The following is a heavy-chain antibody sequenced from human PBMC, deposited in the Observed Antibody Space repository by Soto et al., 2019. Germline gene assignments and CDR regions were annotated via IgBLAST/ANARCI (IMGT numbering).Heavy chain of an antibody. V-gene: IGHV3-9*01. CDR1: GFTFDDYA. CDR3: AKGVSSSSGVYLFDP. D-gene: IGHD6-6*01. CDR2: INWDSASI. J-gene: IGHJ5*02. Sequence: GGSLRLSCAASGFTFDDYAMHWVRQAPGKGLEWVSSINWDSASIGYADSVKGRFTISRDNAKNSLYLQMNSLRVEDTALYYCAKGVSSSSGVYLFDPWGQGTLVTVS.